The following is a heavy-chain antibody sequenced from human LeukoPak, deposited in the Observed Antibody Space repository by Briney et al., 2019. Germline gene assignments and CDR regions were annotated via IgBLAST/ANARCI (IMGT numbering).Heavy chain of an antibody. CDR1: GFTLRSYA. CDR2: ISGNGGRT. V-gene: IGHV3-23*01. J-gene: IGHJ3*02. D-gene: IGHD2-15*01. CDR3: AKDKVGGYCSGGSCYPDAFDI. Sequence: GGSLRLSCAASGFTLRSYAMSWVRQAPGKGLEWVSAISGNGGRTNYADSVKGRFTISRDNSKNTLYLQMNSLRAEDTAVYYCAKDKVGGYCSGGSCYPDAFDIWGQGTMVTVSS.